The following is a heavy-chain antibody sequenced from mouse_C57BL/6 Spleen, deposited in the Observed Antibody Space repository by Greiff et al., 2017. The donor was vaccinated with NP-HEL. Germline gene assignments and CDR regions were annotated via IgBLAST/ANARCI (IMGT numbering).Heavy chain of an antibody. V-gene: IGHV1-50*01. CDR3: ARGRLLGNYVDAMDY. D-gene: IGHD2-1*01. J-gene: IGHJ4*01. CDR1: GYTFTSYW. Sequence: VQLQQPGAELVKPGASVKLSCKASGYTFTSYWMQWVKQRPGQGLEWIGEIDPSDSYTNYNQKFKGKATLTVDTSSSTAYMQLSSLTSEDSAVYYCARGRLLGNYVDAMDYWGQGTSVTVSS. CDR2: IDPSDSYT.